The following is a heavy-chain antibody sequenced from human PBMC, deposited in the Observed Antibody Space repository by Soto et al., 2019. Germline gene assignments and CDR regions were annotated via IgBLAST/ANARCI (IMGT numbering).Heavy chain of an antibody. Sequence: SETLSLTCAVYGGSFSGYYWSWIRQPPGKGLEWIGEINHSGSTNYNPSLKSRVTISVDTSKNQFSLKLSSVTAADTAVYYCARGAPVTTEKDYWGQGTLVTVSS. J-gene: IGHJ4*02. D-gene: IGHD4-4*01. CDR3: ARGAPVTTEKDY. V-gene: IGHV4-34*01. CDR2: INHSGST. CDR1: GGSFSGYY.